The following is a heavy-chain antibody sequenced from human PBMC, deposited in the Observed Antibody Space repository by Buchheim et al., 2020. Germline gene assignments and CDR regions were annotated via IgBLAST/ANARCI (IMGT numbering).Heavy chain of an antibody. V-gene: IGHV4-34*01. CDR1: GGSFSGYY. CDR3: ARRSRRLQHSIDY. J-gene: IGHJ4*02. D-gene: IGHD5-24*01. Sequence: QVQLQQWGAGLLKPSETLSLTCAVYGGSFSGYYWSWIRQPPGKGLEWIGEINHSGSTNYNPFLKSRVTISVDTSKNQFSLKLSSVTAADTAVYYCARRSRRLQHSIDYWGQGTL. CDR2: INHSGST.